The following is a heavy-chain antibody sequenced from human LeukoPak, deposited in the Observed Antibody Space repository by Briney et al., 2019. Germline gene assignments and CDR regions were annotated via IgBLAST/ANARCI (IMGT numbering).Heavy chain of an antibody. CDR1: GYIFNNYA. CDR3: ARGGYCSSTSCYGDFDY. Sequence: PGGSLRLSCVASGYIFNNYAVSWIRQPPGKGLEWIGEINHSGSTNYNPSLKSRVTISVDTSKNQFSLKLSSVTAADTAVYYCARGGYCSSTSCYGDFDYWGQGTPVTVSS. V-gene: IGHV4-34*01. D-gene: IGHD2-2*01. CDR2: INHSGST. J-gene: IGHJ4*02.